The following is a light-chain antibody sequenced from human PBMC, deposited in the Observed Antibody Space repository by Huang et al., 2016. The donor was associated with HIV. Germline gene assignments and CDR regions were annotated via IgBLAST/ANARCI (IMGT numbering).Light chain of an antibody. CDR1: QSVYSSSTSKDY. CDR3: QQYYSSPQT. J-gene: IGKJ1*01. Sequence: DIIMTQSPDSLAVSLGERATLNCRSSQSVYSSSTSKDYMAWFQQKPGQPPRLLLFWASTREARVPDRFTGSGSGTHFTLTIASLEAEDAAIYYCQQYYSSPQTFGQGTRVEVK. CDR2: WAS. V-gene: IGKV4-1*01.